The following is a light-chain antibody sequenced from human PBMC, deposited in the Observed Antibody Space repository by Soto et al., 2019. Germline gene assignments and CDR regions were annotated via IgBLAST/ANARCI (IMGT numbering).Light chain of an antibody. J-gene: IGKJ1*01. V-gene: IGKV1-27*01. CDR2: AAS. CDR3: QKYNSAPQT. CDR1: QGIYNY. Sequence: DIQMTQSPSSLSASVGDRVTITCRASQGIYNYLDWYQQKPGNVPKLLIYAASTLQSGVPPRFSGSGSGTDFTLTISSLQPEDVATYYCQKYNSAPQTFGQGTKVEIK.